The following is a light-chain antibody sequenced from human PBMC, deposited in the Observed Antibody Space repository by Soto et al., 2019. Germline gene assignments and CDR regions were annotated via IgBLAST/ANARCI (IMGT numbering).Light chain of an antibody. J-gene: IGKJ4*01. V-gene: IGKV3-20*01. CDR1: QSVSSTF. CDR2: GAS. CDR3: QQYASSRLT. Sequence: EIVLTQSPGTLSLSPGEGATLSCRASQSVSSTFLTWYQQKPGQAPRLLIYGASSRATGIPDGFSGSGSGTDFTLTISRLEPEDFAVYYCQQYASSRLTFGGGTKVEIK.